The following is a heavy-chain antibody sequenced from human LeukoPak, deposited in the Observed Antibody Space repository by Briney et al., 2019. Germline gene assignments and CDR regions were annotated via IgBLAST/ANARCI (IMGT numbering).Heavy chain of an antibody. Sequence: GGSLRLSCAASGFTFSDYGMNWIRQAPGRGLEWISYINSTSRVIKYADSVKGRFTISRDNAKNSLYLQMNSLRAEDTAVYYCARDVGATTRGAFDYWGQGTLVTVSS. CDR3: ARDVGATTRGAFDY. CDR1: GFTFSDYG. J-gene: IGHJ4*02. V-gene: IGHV3-48*04. CDR2: INSTSRVI. D-gene: IGHD1-26*01.